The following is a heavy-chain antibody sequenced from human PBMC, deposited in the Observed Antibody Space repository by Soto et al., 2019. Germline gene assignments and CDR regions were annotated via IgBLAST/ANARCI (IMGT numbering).Heavy chain of an antibody. CDR3: ARALIQLWPHYYYGMDV. D-gene: IGHD5-18*01. V-gene: IGHV4-30-4*01. CDR1: GGSISSADHY. Sequence: PSETLSLTCTVSGGSISSADHYWSWIRQPPGKGLEWIGYIYYSGTTYYNPSLKSRVTISVDTSKNQFSLKLSSVTAADTAVYYCARALIQLWPHYYYGMDVWGQGTSVTVSS. CDR2: IYYSGTT. J-gene: IGHJ6*02.